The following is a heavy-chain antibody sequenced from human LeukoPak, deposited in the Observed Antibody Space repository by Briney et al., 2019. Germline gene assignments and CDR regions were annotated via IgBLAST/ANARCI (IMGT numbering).Heavy chain of an antibody. D-gene: IGHD2/OR15-2a*01. J-gene: IGHJ4*02. CDR1: GVTVSSSY. CDR2: INSDGTT. CDR3: TRDSTTWARSGY. V-gene: IGHV3-66*01. Sequence: GRSLTLSCAASGVTVSSSYMGWVRQAPRKGLEWVSVINSDGTTYYADSVKGRFTASRDPSKNTLSLQMSGLRVEDTAVYYCTRDSTTWARSGYWGQGTLVTVSS.